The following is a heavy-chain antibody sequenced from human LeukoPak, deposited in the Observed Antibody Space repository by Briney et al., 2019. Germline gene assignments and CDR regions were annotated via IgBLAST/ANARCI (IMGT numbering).Heavy chain of an antibody. CDR2: IYTSGST. Sequence: SETLSLTCTVSGGSISSYYWSWIRQPAGKGLEWIGRIYTSGSTNYNPSLKSRVTMSVDTSKNQFFLKLSSVTAADTAVYYCAREGYSEPDYYYGMDVWGQGTTVTVSS. CDR1: GGSISSYY. CDR3: AREGYSEPDYYYGMDV. V-gene: IGHV4-4*07. D-gene: IGHD5-24*01. J-gene: IGHJ6*02.